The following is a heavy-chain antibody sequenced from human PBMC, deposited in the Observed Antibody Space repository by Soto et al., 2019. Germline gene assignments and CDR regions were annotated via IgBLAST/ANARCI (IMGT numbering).Heavy chain of an antibody. D-gene: IGHD3-3*01. CDR3: ARASQYYDFWSGYYKGPNYYYSGMDV. CDR1: GYTFTSYG. J-gene: IGHJ6*02. CDR2: ISAYNGNT. V-gene: IGHV1-18*01. Sequence: ASGKVSCKASGYTFTSYGISWVRQAPGQGLEWMGWISAYNGNTNYAQKLQGRVTMTTDTSTSTAYMELRSLRSDDTAVYYCARASQYYDFWSGYYKGPNYYYSGMDVWAQGTTVTVSS.